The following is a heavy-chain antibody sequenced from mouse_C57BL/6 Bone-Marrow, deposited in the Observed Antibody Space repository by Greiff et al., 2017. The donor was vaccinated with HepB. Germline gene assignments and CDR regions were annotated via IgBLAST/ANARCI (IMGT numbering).Heavy chain of an antibody. J-gene: IGHJ2*01. V-gene: IGHV1-82*01. CDR2: IYPGDGDT. Sequence: VQLQQSGPELVKPGASVKISCKASGYAFSSSWMNWVKQRPGKGLEWIGRIYPGDGDTNYNGKFKGKATLTADKSSSTAYMQLSSLTSEDSAVYFCAIPTVVADFDYWGQGTTLTVSS. CDR3: AIPTVVADFDY. CDR1: GYAFSSSW. D-gene: IGHD1-1*01.